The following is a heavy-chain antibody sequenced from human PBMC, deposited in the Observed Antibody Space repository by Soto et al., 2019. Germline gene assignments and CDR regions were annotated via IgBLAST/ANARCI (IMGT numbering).Heavy chain of an antibody. J-gene: IGHJ4*02. CDR2: IYWDDDK. CDR1: GFSLTTSGVG. CDR3: AHRVLRTVFGMVTTTAIYFDF. Sequence: QITLNESGPTQVKPRQTLTLTCTFSGFSLTTSGVGGGWIRQSPGKAPEWLALIYWDDDKRYSPSLKSRLTITKDTSKNQVVLTMADLDPADTANYYCAHRVLRTVFGMVTTTAIYFDFWGQGTPVAVSS. V-gene: IGHV2-5*02. D-gene: IGHD3-3*01.